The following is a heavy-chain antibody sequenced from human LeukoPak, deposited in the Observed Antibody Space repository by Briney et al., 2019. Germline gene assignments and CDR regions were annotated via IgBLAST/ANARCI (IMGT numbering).Heavy chain of an antibody. J-gene: IGHJ6*03. CDR3: ARGKALGYYYYYMDV. D-gene: IGHD3-16*01. CDR2: IYYSGST. Sequence: TLSLTCTVSGGSISSSSYYWGWIRQPPGKGLEWIGSIYYSGSTYYNPSLKSRVTISVDTSKNQFSLKLSSVTAADTAVYYCARGKALGYYYYYMDVWGKGTTVTVSS. V-gene: IGHV4-39*07. CDR1: GGSISSSSYY.